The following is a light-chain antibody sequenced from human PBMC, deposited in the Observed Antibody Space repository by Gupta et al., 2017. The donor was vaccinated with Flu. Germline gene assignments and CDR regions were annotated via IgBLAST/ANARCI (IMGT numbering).Light chain of an antibody. CDR3: QQSYSSPSIT. CDR2: AAS. V-gene: IGKV1-39*01. J-gene: IGKJ5*01. CDR1: QSISSY. Sequence: DRVTITCRTSQSISSYLNWHQQKPGKAPKLLIYAASSLHSGVPSRFSGSGSGTDFTLTISSLQPEDFATYYCQQSYSSPSITFGQGTRLEIK.